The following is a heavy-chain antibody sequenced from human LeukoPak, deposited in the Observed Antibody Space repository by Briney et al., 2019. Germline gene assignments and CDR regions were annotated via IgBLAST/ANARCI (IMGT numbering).Heavy chain of an antibody. J-gene: IGHJ3*02. D-gene: IGHD3-22*01. CDR1: GGSISSTNYY. Sequence: SETLSLTCTVSGGSISSTNYYWGWIRQPPGKGLEWIGSIYYSGSTYYNPSLKSRVTISVDTSKNHFSLKLSSVTAADTAVYYCARASYDSSGYYYPKDAFDIWGQGTMVTVSS. V-gene: IGHV4-39*02. CDR3: ARASYDSSGYYYPKDAFDI. CDR2: IYYSGST.